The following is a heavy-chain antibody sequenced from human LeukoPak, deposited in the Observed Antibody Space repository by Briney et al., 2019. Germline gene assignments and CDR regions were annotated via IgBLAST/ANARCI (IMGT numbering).Heavy chain of an antibody. V-gene: IGHV4-4*07. Sequence: PPETPCLTCTVSGGSTSSTYYWSWIRQPAGKGLEWIGRIYTSRSTNYNPSLKSRVTMSVDTSKNQLSLKLSSVTAADTAVYYCARSYAHDYWGQGTLVTVSS. J-gene: IGHJ4*02. CDR2: IYTSRST. CDR3: ARSYAHDY. CDR1: GGSTSSTYY. D-gene: IGHD2-2*01.